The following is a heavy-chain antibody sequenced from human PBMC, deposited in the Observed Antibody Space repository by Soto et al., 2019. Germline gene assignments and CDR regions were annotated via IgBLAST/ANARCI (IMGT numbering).Heavy chain of an antibody. D-gene: IGHD3-10*01. CDR3: AKDVLLWFGELSGMDV. CDR2: ISGSGGST. Sequence: VQLLESGGGLVQPGGSLRLSCAASGFTFSSYAMSWVRQAPGKGLEWVSAISGSGGSTYYADSVKGRFTISRDNSKNTLYLQMNSLRAEDTAVYYCAKDVLLWFGELSGMDVWGQGTTVTVSS. V-gene: IGHV3-23*01. CDR1: GFTFSSYA. J-gene: IGHJ6*02.